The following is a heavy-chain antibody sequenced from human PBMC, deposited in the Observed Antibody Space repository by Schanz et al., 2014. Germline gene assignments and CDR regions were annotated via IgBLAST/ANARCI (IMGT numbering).Heavy chain of an antibody. CDR2: MSWNAGSL. J-gene: IGHJ4*02. CDR3: AKYGGGYSYGCVEY. CDR1: GFRFDDYA. Sequence: EVQLVESGGGLVQPGRSLRLSCVASGFRFDDYAMHWVRQAPGKGLEWVSGMSWNAGSLGYGDSVKGRFTISRDNAKNSLYLQMKSLRAEDTAVYYCAKYGGGYSYGCVEYWGQGILVTVSS. V-gene: IGHV3-9*01. D-gene: IGHD5-18*01.